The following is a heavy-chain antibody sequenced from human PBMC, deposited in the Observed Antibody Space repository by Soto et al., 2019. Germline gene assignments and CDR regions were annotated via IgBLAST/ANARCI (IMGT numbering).Heavy chain of an antibody. V-gene: IGHV3-48*01. CDR1: GFTFSSYS. J-gene: IGHJ6*02. D-gene: IGHD2-2*01. CDR2: ISSSSSTI. Sequence: GGSLRLSCAASGFTFSSYSMNWVRQAPGKGLGWVSYISSSSSTIYYADSVKGRFTISRDNAKNSLYLQMNSLRAEDTAVYYCARDYVGAYCSSTSCYSDYYYGMDVWGQGTTVTVSS. CDR3: ARDYVGAYCSSTSCYSDYYYGMDV.